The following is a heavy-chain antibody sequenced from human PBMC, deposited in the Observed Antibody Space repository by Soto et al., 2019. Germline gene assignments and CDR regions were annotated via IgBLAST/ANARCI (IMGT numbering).Heavy chain of an antibody. CDR1: GFTFSSYG. J-gene: IGHJ4*02. D-gene: IGHD2-15*01. CDR3: AKGRPPGYCSGGSCYYFEY. V-gene: IGHV3-30*18. CDR2: ISYDGSNK. Sequence: VQLVESGGGVVQPARSLRLSCAASGFTFSSYGMHWVRQAPGKGLVWVAVISYDGSNKYYADSVKGRFTISRDNSTNTLYLQMNSLRAEDTAVYYSAKGRPPGYCSGGSCYYFEYWGQGTLVTVSS.